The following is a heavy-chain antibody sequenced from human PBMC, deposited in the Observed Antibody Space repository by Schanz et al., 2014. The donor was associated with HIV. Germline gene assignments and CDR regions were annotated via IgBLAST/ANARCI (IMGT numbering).Heavy chain of an antibody. D-gene: IGHD6-6*01. CDR2: INWNGDTT. Sequence: EVQLLEFGGGSVRPGESLRLSCLASGFTFNNYAMSWVRQAPGKGLEWVAVINWNGDTTYYADSVKGRFTISRDNSKKALYLQMNSLRVEDTAVYYCANTEFPYSSSSDYYYGMDVWGQGTTVTVSS. J-gene: IGHJ6*02. CDR3: ANTEFPYSSSSDYYYGMDV. CDR1: GFTFNNYA. V-gene: IGHV3-23*01.